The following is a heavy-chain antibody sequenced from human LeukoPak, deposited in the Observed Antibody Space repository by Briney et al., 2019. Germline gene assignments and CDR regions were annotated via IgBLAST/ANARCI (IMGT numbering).Heavy chain of an antibody. J-gene: IGHJ3*02. CDR1: GYTFTGYY. V-gene: IGHV1-2*06. CDR3: VREGGDSSSWYGVDI. CDR2: INPNSGGT. Sequence: ASVKVSCKASGYTFTGYYMHWVRQAPGQGLEWMGRINPNSGGTNYAQKFQGRVTMTRDTSISTAYMELSRLRSDDTAVYYCVREGGDSSSWYGVDIWGQGTMVTVSS. D-gene: IGHD6-13*01.